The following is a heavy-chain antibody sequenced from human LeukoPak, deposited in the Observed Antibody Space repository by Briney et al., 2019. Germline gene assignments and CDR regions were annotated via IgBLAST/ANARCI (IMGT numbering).Heavy chain of an antibody. Sequence: GGSLRLSCAASGFPRSSDAMSWVRQVPGKGLEWVSARSSSDDGTYHADSVRGRFTIYRDNFRNTLYLQMNRLRVEDAALYYCARAPVTSCRGAFCYPFDLWGQGVLVTVSS. V-gene: IGHV3-23*01. CDR2: RSSSDDGT. D-gene: IGHD2-21*01. J-gene: IGHJ4*02. CDR3: ARAPVTSCRGAFCYPFDL. CDR1: GFPRSSDA.